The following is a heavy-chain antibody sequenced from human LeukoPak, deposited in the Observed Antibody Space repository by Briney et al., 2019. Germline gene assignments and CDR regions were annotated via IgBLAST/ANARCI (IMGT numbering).Heavy chain of an antibody. J-gene: IGHJ2*01. Sequence: GGSLRLSCAPSGFPFIAYAMPWVRHAPGKGLEWVSAIGSAGDTYYPGAVKGRFIISRDYATNSLFLQMNSLRAGDTAVYFCVRGALPGDNWYFDLWGRGTLVIVSS. CDR3: VRGALPGDNWYFDL. CDR1: GFPFIAYA. V-gene: IGHV3-13*01. CDR2: IGSAGDT.